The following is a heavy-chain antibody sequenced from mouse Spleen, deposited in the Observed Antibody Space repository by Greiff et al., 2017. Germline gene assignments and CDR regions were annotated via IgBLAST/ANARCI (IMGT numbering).Heavy chain of an antibody. Sequence: VQLQQSGAELVRSGASVKLSCTASGFNIKDYYMHWVKQRPEQGLEWIGWIDPENGDTEYAPKFQGKATMTADTSSNTAYLQLSSLTSEDTAVYYCNAVIYYGYDGYAMDYWGQGTSVTVSS. V-gene: IGHV14-4*02. CDR2: IDPENGDT. CDR3: NAVIYYGYDGYAMDY. CDR1: GFNIKDYY. D-gene: IGHD2-2*01. J-gene: IGHJ4*01.